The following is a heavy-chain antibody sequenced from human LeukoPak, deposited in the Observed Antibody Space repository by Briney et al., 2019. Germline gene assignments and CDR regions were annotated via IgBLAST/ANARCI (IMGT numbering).Heavy chain of an antibody. CDR2: VSGSGGST. Sequence: GGSLRLSCAASGFTFSSYAMSWVRQAPGKGLEWVSAVSGSGGSTHYADSVKGRFTISRDNSKNTLYLQMNSLRAEDTAVYYCAKDGSDVLPYYPEYFQHWGQGTLVTVFS. J-gene: IGHJ1*01. V-gene: IGHV3-23*01. D-gene: IGHD3-16*01. CDR1: GFTFSSYA. CDR3: AKDGSDVLPYYPEYFQH.